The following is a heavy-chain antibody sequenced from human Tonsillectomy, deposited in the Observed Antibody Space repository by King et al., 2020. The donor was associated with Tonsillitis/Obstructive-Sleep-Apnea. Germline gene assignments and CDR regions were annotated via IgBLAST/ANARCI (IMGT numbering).Heavy chain of an antibody. D-gene: IGHD3-9*01. CDR3: VKGDWLGS. V-gene: IGHV3-23*04. CDR1: GFTFTTYA. Sequence: VQLVESGGGLVQPGGSLRLSCAASGFTFTTYAMSWVRQAPGKGLEWVSGISGSGGSTYYAESVKGRFTISRDNSKNTLYMQMNSLRAEDTAVYYCVKGDWLGSWGQGILVTVSS. J-gene: IGHJ4*02. CDR2: ISGSGGST.